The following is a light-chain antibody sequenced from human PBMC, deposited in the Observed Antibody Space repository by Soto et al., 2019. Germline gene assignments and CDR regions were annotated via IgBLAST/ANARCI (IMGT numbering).Light chain of an antibody. J-gene: IGKJ5*01. Sequence: IQLTPSPSSLSASVGDRVTITCRASQGISSYLGWYQQKPGKAPKLLIYGASTLQSGVPSRFSGSGSGTDFTLTISSLQPEDFAIYYCLQANRVPLSFGQGTRLEIK. CDR2: GAS. CDR3: LQANRVPLS. CDR1: QGISSY. V-gene: IGKV1-9*01.